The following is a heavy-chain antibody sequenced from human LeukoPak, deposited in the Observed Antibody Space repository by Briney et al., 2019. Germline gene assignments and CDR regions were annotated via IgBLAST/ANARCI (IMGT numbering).Heavy chain of an antibody. CDR1: GFTFSSYA. CDR3: AKDQSAYSSSGDDY. CDR2: ISYDGSNK. V-gene: IGHV3-30-3*01. J-gene: IGHJ4*02. D-gene: IGHD6-6*01. Sequence: GGSLRLSCAASGFTFSSYAMHWVRQAPGKGLEWVAVISYDGSNKYYADSVKGRFTISRDNSKNTLYLQMNSLRAEDTAVYYCAKDQSAYSSSGDDYWGQGTLVTVSS.